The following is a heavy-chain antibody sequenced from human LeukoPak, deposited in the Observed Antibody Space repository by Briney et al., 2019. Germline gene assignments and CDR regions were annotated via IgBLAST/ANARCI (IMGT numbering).Heavy chain of an antibody. CDR1: GFTFNNYA. CDR3: ARESLLGEGSCRF. V-gene: IGHV3-30-3*01. J-gene: IGHJ4*02. D-gene: IGHD1-26*01. CDR2: ISYDGGNK. Sequence: PGGSLRLSCAASGFTFNNYAMHWVRQAPGKGLEWVAVISYDGGNKYYADSVKGRFTISRDNSKNMLYLQMNSLRAEDTAVCYCARESLLGEGSCRFGGQGTLVTVSS.